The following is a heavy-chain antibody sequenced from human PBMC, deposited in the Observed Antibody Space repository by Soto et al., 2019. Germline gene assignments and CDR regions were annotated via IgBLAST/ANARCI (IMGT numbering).Heavy chain of an antibody. D-gene: IGHD2-15*01. Sequence: QVQLVQSGAEVKKPGSSVKVSCKASGGTFSSYAISWVRQAPGQGLEWMGGIIPIFGTANYAQKFQGRVRITADHSPSTAYMELGVLGSEDTAVYYCARGSRYCSGGSCYFLPGIDYWGQGTLVTVSS. CDR2: IIPIFGTA. V-gene: IGHV1-69*12. CDR1: GGTFSSYA. CDR3: ARGSRYCSGGSCYFLPGIDY. J-gene: IGHJ4*02.